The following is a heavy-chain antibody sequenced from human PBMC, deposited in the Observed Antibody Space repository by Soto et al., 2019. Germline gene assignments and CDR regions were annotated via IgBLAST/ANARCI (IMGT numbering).Heavy chain of an antibody. Sequence: QVHLQESGPGLVQPSETLSLTCSVSGRSMSSNYWSWMRQSPDKGLEWLGFVFYGGTGYNPSLGSSVSMSVEPSKIQSPLKLTSVTVADTAVYYCASYRGALYFESWGPGILVTVSA. CDR3: ASYRGALYFES. CDR1: GRSMSSNY. CDR2: VFYGGT. D-gene: IGHD3-16*01. J-gene: IGHJ4*02. V-gene: IGHV4-59*01.